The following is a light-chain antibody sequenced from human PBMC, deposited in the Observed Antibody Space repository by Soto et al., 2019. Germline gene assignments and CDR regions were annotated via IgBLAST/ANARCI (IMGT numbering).Light chain of an antibody. J-gene: IGKJ3*01. CDR3: QQLNGYPRFT. Sequence: DIQLTQSPSFLSASVGDRVTITCRASQGLTNYLAWYQLKPGKAPKLLIFAASTLQSGVPSRFSGSGSGTEFTLTISSLQPEDFATYYCQQLNGYPRFTFGPGTKVEIK. V-gene: IGKV1-9*01. CDR2: AAS. CDR1: QGLTNY.